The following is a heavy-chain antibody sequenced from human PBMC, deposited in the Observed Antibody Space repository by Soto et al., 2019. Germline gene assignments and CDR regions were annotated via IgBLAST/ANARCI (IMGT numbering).Heavy chain of an antibody. CDR2: INDGSEE. J-gene: IGHJ4*02. CDR1: GFSFSAHG. V-gene: IGHV3-33*01. CDR3: ARDDLFVDSGVDH. Sequence: QVQLVESGGGVVRPGTSLRLSCAATGFSFSAHGMHWVRQAPGKGLEWLAVINDGSEEGYADSVRGRFTISRDNARNILYPQMDNLRAEDSGLYYCARDDLFVDSGVDHWGQGTLVTVSS. D-gene: IGHD6-25*01.